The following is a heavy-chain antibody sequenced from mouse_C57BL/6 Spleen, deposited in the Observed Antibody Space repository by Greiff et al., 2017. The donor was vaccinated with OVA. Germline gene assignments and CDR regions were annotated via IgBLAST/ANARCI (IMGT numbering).Heavy chain of an antibody. V-gene: IGHV1-64*01. D-gene: IGHD2-2*01. Sequence: QVQLKQPGAELVKPGASVKLSCKASGYTFTSYWMHWVKQRPGQGLEWIGMIHPNRGSTNYNEKFKSKATLTVDKSSSTAYMQLSSLTSEDSAVYYCARGGAPKGYYDAMDYWGQGTSGTVSS. J-gene: IGHJ4*01. CDR3: ARGGAPKGYYDAMDY. CDR1: GYTFTSYW. CDR2: IHPNRGST.